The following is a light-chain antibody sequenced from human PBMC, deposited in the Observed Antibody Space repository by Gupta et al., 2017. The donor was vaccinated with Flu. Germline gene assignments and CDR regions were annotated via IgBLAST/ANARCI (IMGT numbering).Light chain of an antibody. J-gene: IGLJ1*01. CDR1: SSNIGAGYD. CDR2: GNR. Sequence: QSVLTQPPSVSGAPGQRVTISCTGSSSNIGAGYDVHWYQQLPGTAPKLLIYGNRNRHSGGPDRFSGSKSGTSAALAITGLQAEEEADYYCQSYDSSRSAPYVFGTGTKVTVL. CDR3: QSYDSSRSAPYV. V-gene: IGLV1-40*01.